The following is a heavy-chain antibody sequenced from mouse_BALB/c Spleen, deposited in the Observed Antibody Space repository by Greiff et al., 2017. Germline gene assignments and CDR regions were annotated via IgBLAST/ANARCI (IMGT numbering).Heavy chain of an antibody. CDR1: GYTFTSYW. Sequence: VQLQQPGAELVKPGASVKLSCKASGYTFTSYWMHWVKQRPGQGLEWIGEINPSNGRTNYNEKFKSKATLTVDKSSSTAYMQLSSLTSEDSAVYYCARVSMVKSWFAYWGQGTLVTVSA. D-gene: IGHD2-10*02. V-gene: IGHV1S81*02. J-gene: IGHJ3*01. CDR3: ARVSMVKSWFAY. CDR2: INPSNGRT.